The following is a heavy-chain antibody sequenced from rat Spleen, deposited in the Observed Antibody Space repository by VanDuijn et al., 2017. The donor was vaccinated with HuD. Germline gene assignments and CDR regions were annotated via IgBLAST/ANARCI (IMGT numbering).Heavy chain of an antibody. CDR3: ARGSAYFDY. V-gene: IGHV2-1*01. J-gene: IGHJ2*01. CDR1: GFSLISNS. CDR2: IWNNGDT. Sequence: QVQLKESGPGLVQPSQTLSLTCTVSGFSLISNSLHWVRQPPGKGLEWMGVIWNNGDTDYNSAIKSRLSISRDTSKSQVFLKMNSLQTEDTAMYFWARGSAYFDYWGQGVMVTVSS.